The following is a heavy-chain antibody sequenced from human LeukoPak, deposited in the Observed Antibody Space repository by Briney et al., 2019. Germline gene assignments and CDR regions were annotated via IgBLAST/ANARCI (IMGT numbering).Heavy chain of an antibody. J-gene: IGHJ4*02. CDR1: GGSIISYY. D-gene: IGHD6-13*01. CDR3: ARDPIAAARKDL. Sequence: PSETLSLTCTVSGGSIISYYWSWIRQPAGKGLEWIGRIYTSGSTNYNPSLKSRVTISVDKSKNQFSLKLSSVTAADTAVYYCARDPIAAARKDLWGQGTVDTVFS. CDR2: IYTSGST. V-gene: IGHV4-4*07.